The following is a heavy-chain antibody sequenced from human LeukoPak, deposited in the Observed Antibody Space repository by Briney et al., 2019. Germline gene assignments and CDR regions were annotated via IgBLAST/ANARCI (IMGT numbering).Heavy chain of an antibody. CDR2: SNPDGSST. CDR1: GFTFSSYW. D-gene: IGHD1-26*01. V-gene: IGHV3-74*01. Sequence: GGSLRLSCAAPGFTFSSYWMHWVRQAPGKGLVWVSRSNPDGSSTSYADSVKGRFTISRDNAKSTLYLQLNSLRVEDTAVYYCAAVVGANPFDYWGQGTLVTVSS. CDR3: AAVVGANPFDY. J-gene: IGHJ4*02.